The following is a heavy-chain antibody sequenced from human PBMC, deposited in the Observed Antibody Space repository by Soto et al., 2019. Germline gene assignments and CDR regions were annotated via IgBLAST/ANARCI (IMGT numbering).Heavy chain of an antibody. D-gene: IGHD5-12*01. Sequence: GASVKVSCKASGYTFSNYAMHWVRQAPGQRLEWMGWINAGNGDTTYSQKFQERVTITGDTSASPAYMQLSSLRSEDTAVYYCAADRGVATMFLYYGMDVWGQGTTVTVSS. CDR2: INAGNGDT. CDR1: GYTFSNYA. J-gene: IGHJ6*02. V-gene: IGHV1-3*01. CDR3: AADRGVATMFLYYGMDV.